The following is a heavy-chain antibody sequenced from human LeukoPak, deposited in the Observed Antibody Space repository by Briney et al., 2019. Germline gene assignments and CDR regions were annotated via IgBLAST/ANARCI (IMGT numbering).Heavy chain of an antibody. D-gene: IGHD5-18*01. Sequence: PGGSLRLSCAASGFTFSSSAMSWVRQAPGKGLEWVSTISDSVSGGSTYYADSVKGRFTISRDNSKNTLYLQMNSLRAEDTAVYYCAKDRTGYSYGYFLSPWGQGTLVTVSS. J-gene: IGHJ5*02. V-gene: IGHV3-23*01. CDR2: ISDSVSGGST. CDR3: AKDRTGYSYGYFLSP. CDR1: GFTFSSSA.